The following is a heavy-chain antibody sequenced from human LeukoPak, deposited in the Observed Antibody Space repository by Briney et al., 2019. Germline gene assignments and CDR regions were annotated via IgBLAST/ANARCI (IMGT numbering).Heavy chain of an antibody. CDR2: ITASGGST. J-gene: IGHJ4*02. Sequence: GGSLRLSCAASGLTFSTYAMSWVRQAPGKGLEWVSAITASGGSTYYADSVKGRFTISRDNSKNTLNLQMNSLRAEDTAMYYCVKLGCSSTTCYGNYWGQGTLVTVSS. V-gene: IGHV3-23*01. CDR3: VKLGCSSTTCYGNY. D-gene: IGHD2-2*01. CDR1: GLTFSTYA.